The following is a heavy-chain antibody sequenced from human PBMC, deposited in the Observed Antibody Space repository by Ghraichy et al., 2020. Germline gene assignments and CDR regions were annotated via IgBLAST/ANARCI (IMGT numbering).Heavy chain of an antibody. CDR1: GYTFTSYY. J-gene: IGHJ4*02. D-gene: IGHD3-16*01. V-gene: IGHV1-46*01. Sequence: ASVKVSCKASGYTFTSYYMHWVRQAPGQGLEWMGIINPSGGSTSYAQKFQGRVTMTRDTSTSTVYMELSSLRSEDTAVYYCARAGPFRNYDYIWGSDYFDYWGQGTLVTVSS. CDR3: ARAGPFRNYDYIWGSDYFDY. CDR2: INPSGGST.